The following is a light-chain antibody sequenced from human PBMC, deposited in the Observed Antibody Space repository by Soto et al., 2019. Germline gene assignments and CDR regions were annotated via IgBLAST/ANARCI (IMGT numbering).Light chain of an antibody. CDR3: QQYNYFLT. V-gene: IGKV1-5*01. CDR1: QSISSW. CDR2: DAS. J-gene: IGKJ1*01. Sequence: DIQMIQSPSTLSASVGDRVTITCRASQSISSWLAWYQQKPGKAPRLLIYDASYLERGVPSRFSRSGSGTEFPLTISDLQPDELATYYCQQYNYFLTFGPGTKVEI.